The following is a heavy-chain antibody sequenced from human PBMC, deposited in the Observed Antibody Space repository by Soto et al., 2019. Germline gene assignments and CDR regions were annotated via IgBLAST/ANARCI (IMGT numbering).Heavy chain of an antibody. CDR2: IAYSGST. V-gene: IGHV4-31*01. CDR3: ARGGIAAAAPPDY. J-gene: IGHJ4*02. CDR1: GGSISSGGYY. D-gene: IGHD6-13*01. Sequence: QVQLQESGPGLVKPSQTLSLTCTVSGGSISSGGYYWSWIRQHPGKGLGWIGYIAYSGSTYYNPSLTGPVTTSVATSKNRFSLKPSSVTAADTAVYYCARGGIAAAAPPDYWGQGTLVTVSS.